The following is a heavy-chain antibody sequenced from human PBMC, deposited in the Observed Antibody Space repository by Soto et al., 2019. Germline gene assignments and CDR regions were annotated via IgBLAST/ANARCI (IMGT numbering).Heavy chain of an antibody. J-gene: IGHJ3*02. D-gene: IGHD2-15*01. CDR1: GGSFSGYY. CDR3: ARMSCGDGSCYSPDAFDI. Sequence: QVQLQQWGAGLLKPSETLSLTCAVYGGSFSGYYWSWIRQPPGKGLEWIGEINHSGSTNYNPSLKSRVTISVDTSKNQFSLKMSSVTAADTAVYYCARMSCGDGSCYSPDAFDIWGQGTMVTVSS. V-gene: IGHV4-34*01. CDR2: INHSGST.